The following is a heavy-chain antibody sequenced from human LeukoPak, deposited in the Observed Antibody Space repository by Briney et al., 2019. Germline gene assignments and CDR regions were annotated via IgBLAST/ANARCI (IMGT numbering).Heavy chain of an antibody. Sequence: SETLSLTCTVSGGSITNYYWSWLRQPPGKGLEWIGYISYSGSTNYSPSLKSRVTLSVDTSKNHFSLRLSSVTAADTAVYYCARLVLSYGNAFDHWGQGTLVTVSS. CDR2: ISYSGST. CDR1: GGSITNYY. CDR3: ARLVLSYGNAFDH. V-gene: IGHV4-59*08. D-gene: IGHD3-16*01. J-gene: IGHJ4*02.